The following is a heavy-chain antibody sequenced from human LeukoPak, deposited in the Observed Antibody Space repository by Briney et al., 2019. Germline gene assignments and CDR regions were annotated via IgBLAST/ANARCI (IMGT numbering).Heavy chain of an antibody. CDR1: GGSFSGYY. CDR3: ARGPYYDFWSGSANWFDP. J-gene: IGHJ5*02. CDR2: IYYSGST. V-gene: IGHV4-34*09. Sequence: SETLSLTCAVYGGSFSGYYWSWIRQPPGKGLEWIGYIYYSGSTYYNPSLKSRVTISVDTSKNQFSLKLSSVTAADTAVYYCARGPYYDFWSGSANWFDPWGQGTLVTVSS. D-gene: IGHD3-3*01.